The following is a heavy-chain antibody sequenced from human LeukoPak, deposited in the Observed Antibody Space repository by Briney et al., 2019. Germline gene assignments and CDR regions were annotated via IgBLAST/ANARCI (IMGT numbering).Heavy chain of an antibody. D-gene: IGHD3-10*01. V-gene: IGHV3-48*04. CDR2: ISSSTSTI. CDR1: GFTFSTYG. CDR3: AVMVRGSRAFDP. J-gene: IGHJ5*02. Sequence: PGGSLRLSCSASGFTFSTYGMNWVRQAPGKGLEWVAHISSSTSTIYYADSVKGRFTISRDNAKNSLYLQMNSLRAEDTAVYYCAVMVRGSRAFDPWGQGTLVTVSS.